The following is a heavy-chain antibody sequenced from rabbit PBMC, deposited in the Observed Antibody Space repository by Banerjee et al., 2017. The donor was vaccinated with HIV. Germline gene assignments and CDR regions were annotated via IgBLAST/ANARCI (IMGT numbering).Heavy chain of an antibody. CDR3: ARDATVGYAGYSYGFNL. CDR2: IYAGGSGST. V-gene: IGHV1S45*01. CDR1: GFSFSSGYD. J-gene: IGHJ4*01. Sequence: QDQLEESGGGLVKPEGSLTLTCKASGFSFSSGYDMCWVRQAPGKGLEWIACIYAGGSGSTYYASWAKGRFTISKSSSTTVTLQMTSLTAADTATYLCARDATVGYAGYSYGFNLWGPGTLVTVS. D-gene: IGHD8-1*01.